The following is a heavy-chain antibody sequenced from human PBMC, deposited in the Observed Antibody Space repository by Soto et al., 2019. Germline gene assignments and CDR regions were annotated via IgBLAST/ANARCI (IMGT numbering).Heavy chain of an antibody. J-gene: IGHJ4*02. CDR2: ISYDGNYK. D-gene: IGHD3-10*01. Sequence: QVQLVESGGGVVQPGRSLRLSCAASGFTFSSYGMHWVRQAPGKGLEWVAIISYDGNYKYYADSVKGRFTISRDNYKNTLYLQVNGLRAEDTAVYYCGKVATYYYCRTFDYWGQGTLVTVSS. CDR1: GFTFSSYG. CDR3: GKVATYYYCRTFDY. V-gene: IGHV3-30*18.